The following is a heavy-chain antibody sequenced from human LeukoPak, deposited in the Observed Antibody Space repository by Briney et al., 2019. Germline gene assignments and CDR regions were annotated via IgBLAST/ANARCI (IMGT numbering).Heavy chain of an antibody. CDR2: ISISGDDT. Sequence: RGSLRLSCATSGFSFSSHAMTWVRQAPGKGLEWLSAISISGDDTYYADSVKGRFTISRDNSKNTLYLQMNSLSADDTAMYYCANEIRPNDYWGQGTLVTVSS. D-gene: IGHD4-17*01. V-gene: IGHV3-23*01. CDR3: ANEIRPNDY. CDR1: GFSFSSHA. J-gene: IGHJ4*02.